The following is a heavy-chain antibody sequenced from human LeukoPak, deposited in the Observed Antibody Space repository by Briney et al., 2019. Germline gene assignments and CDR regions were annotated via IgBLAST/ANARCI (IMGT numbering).Heavy chain of an antibody. D-gene: IGHD2-21*02. J-gene: IGHJ4*02. CDR3: AKSHHVTAIDY. V-gene: IGHV3-53*01. Sequence: GGSLRLSCAASGFTFSSYSMNWVRQAPGKGLEWVSVIYSGGSTYYADSVKGRFTISRDNSKNTLYLQMNSLRADDTAVYYCAKSHHVTAIDYWGQGTLVTVSS. CDR2: IYSGGST. CDR1: GFTFSSYS.